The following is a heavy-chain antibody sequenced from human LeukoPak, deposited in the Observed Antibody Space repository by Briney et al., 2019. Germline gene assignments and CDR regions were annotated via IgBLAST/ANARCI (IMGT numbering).Heavy chain of an antibody. CDR2: ISYDGSNK. CDR3: ADSSGWLTDLDY. D-gene: IGHD6-19*01. CDR1: GFTFSSYA. J-gene: IGHJ4*02. V-gene: IGHV3-30-3*01. Sequence: PGGSLRLSCAASGFTFSSYAMHWVRQAPGKGLEGVAVISYDGSNKYYADSVKGRFTISRDNSKNTLYLQMNSLRAEDTAVYYCADSSGWLTDLDYWGQGTLVTVSS.